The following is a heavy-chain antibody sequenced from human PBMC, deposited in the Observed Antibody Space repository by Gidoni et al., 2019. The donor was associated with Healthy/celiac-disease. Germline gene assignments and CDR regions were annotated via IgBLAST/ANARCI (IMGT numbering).Heavy chain of an antibody. D-gene: IGHD6-13*01. Sequence: QITLKESGPTLVKPTQTLTLTCTFSGFSLSTSGVGVGWIRQPPGKALEWLALIYWNDDKRYSPSLKSRLTITKDTSKNQVVLTMTNMDPVDTATYYCAHTPPSSWYGAFDIWGQGTMVTVSS. J-gene: IGHJ3*02. V-gene: IGHV2-5*01. CDR1: GFSLSTSGVG. CDR3: AHTPPSSWYGAFDI. CDR2: IYWNDDK.